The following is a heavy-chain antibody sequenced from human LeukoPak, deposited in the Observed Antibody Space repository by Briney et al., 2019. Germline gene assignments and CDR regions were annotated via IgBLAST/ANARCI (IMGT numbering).Heavy chain of an antibody. Sequence: GGSLRLSCAVSGFTFSSYAMHWVRQAPGKGLEWVAVISYDGINKYYADSVKGRFTISRDNSKNTLYLQMNSLRAEDTAVYYCARALYYYDSSGHGPGFDYWGQGTLVTVSS. CDR3: ARALYYYDSSGHGPGFDY. D-gene: IGHD3-22*01. V-gene: IGHV3-30-3*01. CDR1: GFTFSSYA. CDR2: ISYDGINK. J-gene: IGHJ4*02.